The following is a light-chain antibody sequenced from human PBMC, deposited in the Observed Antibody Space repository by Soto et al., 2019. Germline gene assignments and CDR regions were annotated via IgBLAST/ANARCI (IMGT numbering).Light chain of an antibody. Sequence: EIRMTQSPVALSVSPGERATLSCRASQSVSSSYLAWYQQKPGQAPRLLIYGASSRATGIPDRFSGSGSGTDFTLTISSLEPEDFAVYYCQQYVSSPRTFGQGTKVDIK. CDR2: GAS. V-gene: IGKV3-20*01. J-gene: IGKJ1*01. CDR3: QQYVSSPRT. CDR1: QSVSSSY.